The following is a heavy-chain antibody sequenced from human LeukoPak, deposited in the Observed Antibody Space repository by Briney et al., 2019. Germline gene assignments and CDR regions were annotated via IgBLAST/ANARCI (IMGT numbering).Heavy chain of an antibody. CDR2: ISSSSSYI. CDR3: ARVKRWDSSSWYAPYMDV. Sequence: GGSLRLSCAASGFTFSNFAMNWVRQAPGKGLEWVSSISSSSSYIYYADSVKGRFTISRDNAKNSLYLQMNSLRAEDTAVYYCARVKRWDSSSWYAPYMDVWGKGTTVTVSS. D-gene: IGHD6-13*01. V-gene: IGHV3-21*01. J-gene: IGHJ6*03. CDR1: GFTFSNFA.